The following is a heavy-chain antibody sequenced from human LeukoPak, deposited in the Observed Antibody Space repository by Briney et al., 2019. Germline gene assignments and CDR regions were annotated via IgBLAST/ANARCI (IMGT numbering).Heavy chain of an antibody. Sequence: GGSLRLSCAASGFTFSSSGMHWVRQAPGKGLEWVAVISYDVSNKYYLDSVKGRFTISRENAKNSLYLQMNSLRAGDTAVYYCARDLGDYVFDYWGQGTLVTVSS. V-gene: IGHV3-30*03. J-gene: IGHJ4*02. CDR1: GFTFSSSG. CDR3: ARDLGDYVFDY. D-gene: IGHD4-17*01. CDR2: ISYDVSNK.